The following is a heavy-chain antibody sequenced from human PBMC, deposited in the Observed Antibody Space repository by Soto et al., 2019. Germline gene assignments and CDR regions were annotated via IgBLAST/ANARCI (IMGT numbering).Heavy chain of an antibody. D-gene: IGHD3-22*01. CDR1: GGSISSGGYY. CDR3: AREYDSSGYYWYFDY. J-gene: IGHJ4*02. Sequence: SETLSLTCTVSGGSISSGGYYWSWIRQHPGKGLEWIGYIYYSGSTYYNPSLKSRVTISVDTSKNQFSLKLSSVTAADTAVYYCAREYDSSGYYWYFDYWGQGTLVTSPQ. V-gene: IGHV4-31*03. CDR2: IYYSGST.